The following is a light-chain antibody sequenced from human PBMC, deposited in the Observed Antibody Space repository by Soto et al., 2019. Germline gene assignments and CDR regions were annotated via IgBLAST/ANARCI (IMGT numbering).Light chain of an antibody. J-gene: IGKJ2*01. CDR2: KAS. CDR3: QQYNSLVYT. Sequence: DIQMTQSPSTLSASVGDRVTITCRASQSISSWLAWYQQKPGKAPKLLIYKASSLESGVPSRLSGSGSGTEFTLTISSLQPDDFATYYCQQYNSLVYTFGQGTKVDIK. V-gene: IGKV1-5*03. CDR1: QSISSW.